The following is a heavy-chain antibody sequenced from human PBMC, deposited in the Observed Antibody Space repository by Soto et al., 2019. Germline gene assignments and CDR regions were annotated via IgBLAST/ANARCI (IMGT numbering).Heavy chain of an antibody. V-gene: IGHV3-23*01. CDR3: AKTVYSSGSNWFDP. Sequence: SGGSLRLSCAASGFTFSSYAMSWVRQAPGKGLEWVSAISGSGGSTYYADSVKGRFTISRDNSKNTLYLQMNSLRAEDTAVYYCAKTVYSSGSNWFDPWGQGTLVTVSS. J-gene: IGHJ5*02. CDR2: ISGSGGST. D-gene: IGHD6-19*01. CDR1: GFTFSSYA.